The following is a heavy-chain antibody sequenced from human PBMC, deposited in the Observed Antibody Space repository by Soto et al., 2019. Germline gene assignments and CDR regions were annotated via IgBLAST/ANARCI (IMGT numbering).Heavy chain of an antibody. V-gene: IGHV3-7*01. Sequence: GGSLRLSCAASGFTFSRYWMSWVRQAPGKGLEWVANIKQDGSEKYYVDSVKGRFTISRDNAKNSLYLQMNSLRAEDTAVYYCARARRITMVRGVIGYYFDYWGQGTLVTVSS. CDR1: GFTFSRYW. CDR2: IKQDGSEK. CDR3: ARARRITMVRGVIGYYFDY. J-gene: IGHJ4*02. D-gene: IGHD3-10*01.